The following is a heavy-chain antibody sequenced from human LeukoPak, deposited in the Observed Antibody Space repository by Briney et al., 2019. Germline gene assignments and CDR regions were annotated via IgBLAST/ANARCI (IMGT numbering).Heavy chain of an antibody. CDR1: GFPFSSYA. V-gene: IGHV3-64*04. D-gene: IGHD2-15*01. J-gene: IGHJ4*02. CDR2: ISDSGGST. CDR3: AKAAPYYYDY. Sequence: PGRSLRLSCSASGFPFSSYAMHWVRQAPGKGLEYVSAISDSGGSTYYADSVKGRFTISRDNSKNTLYLQMNSLRAEDTALYYCAKAAPYYYDYWGQGTLVTVSS.